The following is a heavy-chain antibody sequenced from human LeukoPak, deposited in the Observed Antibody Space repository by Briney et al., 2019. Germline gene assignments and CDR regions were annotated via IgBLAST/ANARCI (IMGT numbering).Heavy chain of an antibody. Sequence: PGGSLRLSCAASGFTVSSFAMSWVRQAPGKGLEWLANILPDGSQKYYVDSVKGRSTISRDNPKNSLYLQINNLKAEDTAVYYCGRLAHNAWYAIDFWGQGALVTVSS. J-gene: IGHJ4*02. CDR3: GRLAHNAWYAIDF. V-gene: IGHV3-7*01. D-gene: IGHD6-13*01. CDR1: GFTVSSFA. CDR2: ILPDGSQK.